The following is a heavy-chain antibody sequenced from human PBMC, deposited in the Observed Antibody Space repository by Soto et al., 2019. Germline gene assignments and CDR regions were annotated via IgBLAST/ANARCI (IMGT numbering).Heavy chain of an antibody. CDR3: ARGYYDSRGQSNTFDI. CDR2: VYYSGSI. D-gene: IGHD3-22*01. CDR1: GASISSSY. J-gene: IGHJ3*02. V-gene: IGHV4-59*01. Sequence: SETLSLTCTVSGASISSSYWSWIRQSPGKGLEWIGYVYYSGSINYNPSLKSRVTISVDTSKNQFSLKLSSVTAADTAVYYCARGYYDSRGQSNTFDIWGQGTMVTVSS.